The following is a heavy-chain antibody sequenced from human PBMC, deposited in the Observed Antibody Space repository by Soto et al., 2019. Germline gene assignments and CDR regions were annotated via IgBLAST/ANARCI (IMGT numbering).Heavy chain of an antibody. D-gene: IGHD5-18*01. CDR2: ISYGGSNK. V-gene: IGHV3-30-3*01. CDR1: GFTFSSYA. Sequence: QVQLVESGGGVVQPGRSLRLSCAASGFTFSSYAMHWVRQAPGKGLEWVAVISYGGSNKYYADSVKGRFTISRDNSKNTLYLQMNSLRAEDTAVYYCAPARGYSYGYFLWGQGTLVTVSS. J-gene: IGHJ4*02. CDR3: APARGYSYGYFL.